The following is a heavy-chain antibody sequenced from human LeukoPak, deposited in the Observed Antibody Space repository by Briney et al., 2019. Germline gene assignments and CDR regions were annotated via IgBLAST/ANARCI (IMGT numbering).Heavy chain of an antibody. CDR1: GGTFSSYA. J-gene: IGHJ4*02. CDR3: ARAVWKWLVPVSFDY. Sequence: SVKVSCKASGGTFSSYAISWVRQAPGQGLEWMGGIIPIFGTANYAQKFQGRVTITADESTSTAYMELSSLRSEGTAVYYCARAVWKWLVPVSFDYWGQGTLVTVSS. CDR2: IIPIFGTA. D-gene: IGHD6-19*01. V-gene: IGHV1-69*01.